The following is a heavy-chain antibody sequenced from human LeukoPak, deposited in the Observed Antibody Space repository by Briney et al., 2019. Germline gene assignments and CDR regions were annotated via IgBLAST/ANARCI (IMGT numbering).Heavy chain of an antibody. CDR1: GASISSFY. CDR3: ARIVRRYYDFWSGPKRGNYYYYYMDV. J-gene: IGHJ6*03. V-gene: IGHV4-59*01. CDR2: INYSGST. D-gene: IGHD3-3*01. Sequence: PSETLSLTCTISGASISSFYWSWIRQPPGKGLEWIGCINYSGSTNYNPSLKSRVTISIDTSKNQMSLKLRSVIAADTAVYYCARIVRRYYDFWSGPKRGNYYYYYMDVWGKGTTVTVSS.